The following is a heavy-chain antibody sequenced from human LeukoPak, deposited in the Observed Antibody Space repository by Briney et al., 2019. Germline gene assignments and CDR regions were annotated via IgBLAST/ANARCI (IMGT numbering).Heavy chain of an antibody. CDR1: GLTFSTSG. CDR2: IGPTGTDR. J-gene: IGHJ4*02. Sequence: GGSLRLSCTASGLTFSTSGFNWVRQAPGKGLEWVASIGPTGTDRYHADSIKGRFTISRDNANNFLYLQMNSLRAEDTAVYYCATETNGRHYDYWGQGTLLTVSS. V-gene: IGHV3-21*06. CDR3: ATETNGRHYDY. D-gene: IGHD1-14*01.